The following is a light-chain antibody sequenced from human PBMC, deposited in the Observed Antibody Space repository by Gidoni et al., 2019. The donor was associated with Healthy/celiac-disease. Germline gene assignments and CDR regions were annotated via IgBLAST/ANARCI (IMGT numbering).Light chain of an antibody. V-gene: IGLV1-40*01. CDR1: SSNIGAGYD. CDR3: QSYDSSLSGWV. Sequence: QSLLTQPPPVSGAPGQKVTISCTGSSSNIGAGYDVHWYQQLPGTAPKLLIYGNSNRPSGLPDRFYGSKSGTSASLAITGLQAEDEADYYCQSYDSSLSGWVFGGGTKLTVL. J-gene: IGLJ3*02. CDR2: GNS.